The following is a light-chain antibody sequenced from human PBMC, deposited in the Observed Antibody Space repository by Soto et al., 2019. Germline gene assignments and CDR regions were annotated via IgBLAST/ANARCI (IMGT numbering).Light chain of an antibody. CDR3: CSYAGSSTWV. V-gene: IGLV2-23*01. Sequence: QSALTQPASVSGSPGRSITISCPGTSSDVGSYNLVSWYQQHPGKAPKLMIYEGSKRPSGVSNRFSGSKSGNTASLTISGLQAEDEADYYCCSYAGSSTWVFGGGTKVTVL. J-gene: IGLJ3*02. CDR2: EGS. CDR1: SSDVGSYNL.